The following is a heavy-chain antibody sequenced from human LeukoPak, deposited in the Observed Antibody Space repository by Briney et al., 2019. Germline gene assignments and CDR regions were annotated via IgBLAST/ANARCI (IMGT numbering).Heavy chain of an antibody. CDR1: GYTFTSYA. J-gene: IGHJ6*03. CDR3: ARGIAAAGRAPYYYYYMDV. Sequence: ASVKVSCKASGYTFTSYAMHWVRQAPGQRLEWMGWINAGNGNTKYSQEFQGRVTITRDTSASTAYMELSSLRSEDMAVYYCARGIAAAGRAPYYYYYMDVWGKGTTVTISS. D-gene: IGHD6-13*01. CDR2: INAGNGNT. V-gene: IGHV1-3*03.